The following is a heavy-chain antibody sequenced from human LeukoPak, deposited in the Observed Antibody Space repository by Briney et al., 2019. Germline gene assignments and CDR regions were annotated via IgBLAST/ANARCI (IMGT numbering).Heavy chain of an antibody. D-gene: IGHD3-16*01. V-gene: IGHV3-21*01. CDR3: ARASPRWGAFDI. CDR2: IGTSGSDM. CDR1: GFSFSNYH. J-gene: IGHJ3*02. Sequence: GGSLRLSCAASGFSFSNYHMNWVPQATGKGREWVSSIGTSGSDMYYVHSVKGRFSISRDNAKNSLYLQMNSLRDEDTAVYYCARASPRWGAFDIWGQGTMVTVSS.